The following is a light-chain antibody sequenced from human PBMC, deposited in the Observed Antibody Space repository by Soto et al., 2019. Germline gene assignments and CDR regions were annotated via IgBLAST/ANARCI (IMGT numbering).Light chain of an antibody. J-gene: IGKJ5*01. CDR1: QSLLHSNGYDY. V-gene: IGKV2-28*01. CDR3: MQALQTLPIT. Sequence: DLVMTPSPVSLPVRPGEPASITCRSSQSLLHSNGYDYLDWYLKKPXQSPQLLXSLGSNRASGVPDRFSGSGSCTDFTLKISRVEAEDVGVYYCMQALQTLPITFGQGTRLEIK. CDR2: LGS.